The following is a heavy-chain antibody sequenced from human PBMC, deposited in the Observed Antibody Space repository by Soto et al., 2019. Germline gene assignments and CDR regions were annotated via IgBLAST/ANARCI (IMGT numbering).Heavy chain of an antibody. V-gene: IGHV4-59*12. CDR1: GGSFSPNY. Sequence: SETLSLTCTVSGGSFSPNYWSWIRQPPGKGLEWVGYIYYDGTARHNPSLKSRVTISLETSRSQFSLRLSSVSADDTAVYYCVRDDVGVGIDSWGLGTLVTVSS. CDR3: VRDDVGVGIDS. D-gene: IGHD1-26*01. CDR2: IYYDGTA. J-gene: IGHJ4*02.